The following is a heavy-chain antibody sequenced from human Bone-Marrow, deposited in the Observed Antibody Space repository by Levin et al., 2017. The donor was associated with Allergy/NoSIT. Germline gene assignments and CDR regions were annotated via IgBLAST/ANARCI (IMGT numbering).Heavy chain of an antibody. V-gene: IGHV3-33*06. J-gene: IGHJ6*02. CDR2: IWFDGSEK. Sequence: GESLKISCAASGFTFSKTGMHWVRQAPGKGLEWVAIIWFDGSEKYYGDSVKGRFTISRDNYRKTVSLQMNSLRVEDTGVYYCAKGFGPTSSGISAMDVWGQGATVIVSS. CDR3: AKGFGPTSSGISAMDV. CDR1: GFTFSKTG. D-gene: IGHD3-16*01.